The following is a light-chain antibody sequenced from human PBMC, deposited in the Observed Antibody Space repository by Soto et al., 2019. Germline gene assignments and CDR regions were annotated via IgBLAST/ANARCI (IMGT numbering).Light chain of an antibody. V-gene: IGKV1-5*03. CDR2: KAS. CDR1: QSISSW. Sequence: DIQMTQSPSTLSASVGDRVTITCRASQSISSWLAWYQQKPGKAPKLLIYKASSLESGVPSRFSGSGSGTEFTLTISSLQPDDFATYYCQQYGSSPMYTFGQGTKLEIK. J-gene: IGKJ2*01. CDR3: QQYGSSPMYT.